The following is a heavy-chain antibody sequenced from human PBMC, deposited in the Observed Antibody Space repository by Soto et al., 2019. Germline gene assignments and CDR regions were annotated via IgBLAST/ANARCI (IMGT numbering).Heavy chain of an antibody. CDR3: ARNPYGTWLGY. Sequence: QVQLVQSGAEVKKPGSSVKVSCKASGGTFSSYAISWVRQAPGQGLEWMGGISAYNGNTNYAQKLQGRVTMTTDTPTSTAYMELRSLRSDDTAVYYCARNPYGTWLGYWGQGTLVTVSS. V-gene: IGHV1-18*01. CDR2: ISAYNGNT. CDR1: GGTFSSYA. J-gene: IGHJ4*02. D-gene: IGHD1-1*01.